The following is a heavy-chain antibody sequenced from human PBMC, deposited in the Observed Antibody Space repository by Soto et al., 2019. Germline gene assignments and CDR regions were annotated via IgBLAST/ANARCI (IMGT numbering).Heavy chain of an antibody. CDR2: ISYDRSNK. CDR1: GFTLSSYA. Sequence: GGSLRLSCAASGFTLSSYAMHWVRQAPGRGLEWVAVISYDRSNKYCADSVKGRFTISRDNSKNTLYLQMNSLRAEDTPVYYCARDLSTVVTPASDYWGQGTLVTVSS. D-gene: IGHD4-17*01. V-gene: IGHV3-30-3*01. J-gene: IGHJ4*02. CDR3: ARDLSTVVTPASDY.